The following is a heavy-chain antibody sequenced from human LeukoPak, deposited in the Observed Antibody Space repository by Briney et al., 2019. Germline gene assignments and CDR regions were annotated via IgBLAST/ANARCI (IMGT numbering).Heavy chain of an antibody. D-gene: IGHD3-3*01. CDR1: GYTFTSYY. CDR3: ASGQSPLLEWSYNWFDP. J-gene: IGHJ5*02. V-gene: IGHV1-46*01. CDR2: INPSGGST. Sequence: ASVKVSCKASGYTFTSYYMHWVRQAPGQGLEWMGIINPSGGSTSYAQKFQGRVTMTRDTSTSTVYMELSSLRSEDTAVYYCASGQSPLLEWSYNWFDPWGQGTLVTVSS.